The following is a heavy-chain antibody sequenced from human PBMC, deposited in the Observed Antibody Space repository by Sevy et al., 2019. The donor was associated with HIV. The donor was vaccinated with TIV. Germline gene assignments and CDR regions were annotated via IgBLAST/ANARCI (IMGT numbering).Heavy chain of an antibody. CDR3: AKDAYYYDSSGYSMSQGYYGMDV. J-gene: IGHJ6*02. CDR1: GFTFSTYA. V-gene: IGHV3-23*01. Sequence: GGSLRLSCAASGFTFSTYAMSWVRQAPGKGLEWVSDISGSGGDTYYADSVKGRFTISRDNSKNTLYLQMNSLRAEDKAVNYCAKDAYYYDSSGYSMSQGYYGMDVWGQGTTVTVSS. CDR2: ISGSGGDT. D-gene: IGHD3-22*01.